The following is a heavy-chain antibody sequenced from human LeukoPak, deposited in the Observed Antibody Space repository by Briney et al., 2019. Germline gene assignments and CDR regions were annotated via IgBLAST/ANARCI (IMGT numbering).Heavy chain of an antibody. CDR3: ARDPYCSGGSCTAGFDY. V-gene: IGHV3-30*04. J-gene: IGHJ4*02. CDR1: GFTFSSYA. D-gene: IGHD2-15*01. Sequence: PGRSLRLSCAASGFTFSSYAMHWVSQAPGKGLEWVAVISYDGSNKYYADSVKGRFTISRDNSKNTLYLQMNSLRAEDTAVYYCARDPYCSGGSCTAGFDYWGQGTLVTVSS. CDR2: ISYDGSNK.